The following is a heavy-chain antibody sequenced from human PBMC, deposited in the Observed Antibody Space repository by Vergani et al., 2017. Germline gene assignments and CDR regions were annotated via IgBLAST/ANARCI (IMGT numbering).Heavy chain of an antibody. D-gene: IGHD7-27*01. CDR1: GGSISNNNW. CDR3: ARALTGDRRAFDI. V-gene: IGHV4-4*02. Sequence: QVQLQESGPGLVKPSGTLSLTCAVSGGSISNNNWWSWVRQPPGKGLEWIGEIYHSGSTTYNPSLKSRVTISVDTSKNQFSLKLSSVTAADTAVYYCARALTGDRRAFDIWGQGTMVTGSS. J-gene: IGHJ3*02. CDR2: IYHSGST.